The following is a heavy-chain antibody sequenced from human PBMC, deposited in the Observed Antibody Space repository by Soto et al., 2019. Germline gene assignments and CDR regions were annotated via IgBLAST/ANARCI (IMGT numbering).Heavy chain of an antibody. J-gene: IGHJ6*03. CDR2: ISYDGSNK. Sequence: GGSLRLSCAASGFTFSSCGMHWVRQAPGKGLEWVAVISYDGSNKYYADSVKGRFTISRDNSKNTLYLQMNSLRAEDTAVYYCAKDFRVEYYYYYYMDVWGKGTTVTVSS. CDR3: AKDFRVEYYYYYYMDV. V-gene: IGHV3-30*18. D-gene: IGHD3-10*01. CDR1: GFTFSSCG.